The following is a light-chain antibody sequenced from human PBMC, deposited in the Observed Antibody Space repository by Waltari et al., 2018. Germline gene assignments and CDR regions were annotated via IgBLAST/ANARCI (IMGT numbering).Light chain of an antibody. V-gene: IGLV2-8*01. CDR1: SSHVGGYNN. CDR3: SSYAGSNNLV. J-gene: IGLJ2*01. Sequence: QSALTQPPSASGSPGQSVTISCTGTSSHVGGYNNVSWYQQHPGKAPKPMIYEFSKRPSGVPDRFSGSKSGNTASLTVSGLQAEDEADYYCSSYAGSNNLVFGGGTKLTVL. CDR2: EFS.